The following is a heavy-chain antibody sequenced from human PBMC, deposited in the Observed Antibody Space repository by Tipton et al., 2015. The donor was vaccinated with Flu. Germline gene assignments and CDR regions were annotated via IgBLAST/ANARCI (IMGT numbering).Heavy chain of an antibody. Sequence: TLSLTCSVSGDSIGRAYCWGWIRQPPGKGLEWIGNICQSGSTYDNPSLKSRVTISVDTSKNQFSLKVTSLTAADTAVFYCARGSGYANAYLDFWGRGTLVTVSS. CDR2: ICQSGST. CDR3: ARGSGYANAYLDF. V-gene: IGHV4-38-2*02. CDR1: GDSIGRAYC. D-gene: IGHD5-12*01. J-gene: IGHJ4*02.